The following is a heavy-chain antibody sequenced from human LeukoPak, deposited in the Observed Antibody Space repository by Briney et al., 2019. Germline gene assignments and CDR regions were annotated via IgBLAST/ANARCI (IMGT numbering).Heavy chain of an antibody. V-gene: IGHV4-34*01. D-gene: IGHD4-17*01. CDR2: INHSGST. Sequence: SETLSLTCAVYGGSFSGYYWSWIRKPPGKGLEWIGEINHSGSTNYNPSLTSRVTISVDTSTYQFSLKLSSVTAADTAVYYCARDGDYGDYGLDYWGQGTLVTVSS. CDR3: ARDGDYGDYGLDY. CDR1: GGSFSGYY. J-gene: IGHJ4*02.